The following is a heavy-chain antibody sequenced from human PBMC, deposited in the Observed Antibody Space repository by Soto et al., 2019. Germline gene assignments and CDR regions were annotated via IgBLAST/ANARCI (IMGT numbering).Heavy chain of an antibody. V-gene: IGHV3-30-3*01. CDR3: ARGLRDFDWGRPFGY. Sequence: QVQLVESGGGVVQPGRSLRLSCAASGFTFKNYAMHWVRQAPGKGLEWVAFISYDGSIEYYADSVKGRFTISRDDFKNTMFLQMGSLRVEDKAVYYCARGLRDFDWGRPFGYWGQGTLVTVSS. J-gene: IGHJ4*02. D-gene: IGHD3-9*01. CDR2: ISYDGSIE. CDR1: GFTFKNYA.